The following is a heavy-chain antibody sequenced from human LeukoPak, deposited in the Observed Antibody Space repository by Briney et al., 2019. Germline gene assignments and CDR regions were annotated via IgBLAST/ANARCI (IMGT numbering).Heavy chain of an antibody. J-gene: IGHJ6*04. V-gene: IGHV3-30*04. CDR2: ISYDGSNK. CDR1: GFTFSSYA. Sequence: GGSLRLSCAASGFTFSSYAMHWVRQAPGKGLEWVTIISYDGSNKYYADSVKGRFTISRDNSKNTLYLQMNSLRTADTAVYYCARDLGRLGGWFGELLMPYEWDVWGKGTTVTVSS. CDR3: ARDLGRLGGWFGELLMPYEWDV. D-gene: IGHD3-10*01.